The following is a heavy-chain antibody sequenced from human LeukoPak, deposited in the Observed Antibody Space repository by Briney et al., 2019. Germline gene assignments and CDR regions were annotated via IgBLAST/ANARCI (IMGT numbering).Heavy chain of an antibody. CDR2: IYYSGST. CDR3: ARSPGYYDIFTGYYANYFDY. V-gene: IGHV4-31*03. J-gene: IGHJ4*02. CDR1: GGSISSGGYY. D-gene: IGHD3-9*01. Sequence: SETLSLTCTVSGGSISSGGYYWSWIRQHPGKGLEWIGYIYYSGSTYYNPSLKSRVTISVDTSKNQFSLKLSSVTAADTAVYYCARSPGYYDIFTGYYANYFDYWGQGTLVTVSS.